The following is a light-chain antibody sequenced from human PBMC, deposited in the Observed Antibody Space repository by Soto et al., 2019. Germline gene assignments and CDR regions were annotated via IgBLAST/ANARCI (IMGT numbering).Light chain of an antibody. Sequence: EIVLTQSPATLSLSPGERATLSCRASQSVSSYLAWYQQKPGQAPRLILYDASSRATGIPARFSGSGSGTDFTLTISSLEPEDFAVYYCQQRSNWPYTFGQGTKLEIK. V-gene: IGKV3-11*01. CDR3: QQRSNWPYT. CDR2: DAS. CDR1: QSVSSY. J-gene: IGKJ2*01.